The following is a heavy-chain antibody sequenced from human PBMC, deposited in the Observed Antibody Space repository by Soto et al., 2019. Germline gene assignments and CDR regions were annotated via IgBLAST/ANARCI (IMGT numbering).Heavy chain of an antibody. Sequence: QVQLQESGPGLVKPSETLSLTCTVSGASISRDHWNWIRQPPGKGLELIGEYSGTSNYNPSLRSRVTISVDTSNHQVSFKLSSVTAADTAVYYCATYTDGGGGRGYWGQGTLVTVSS. CDR3: ATYTDGGGGRGY. J-gene: IGHJ4*02. V-gene: IGHV4-59*08. D-gene: IGHD3-16*01. CDR2: YSGTS. CDR1: GASISRDH.